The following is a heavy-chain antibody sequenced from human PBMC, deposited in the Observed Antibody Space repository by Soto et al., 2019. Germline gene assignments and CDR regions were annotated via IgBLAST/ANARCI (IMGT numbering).Heavy chain of an antibody. CDR2: ISGSGSTT. CDR1: GFTFSNCA. CDR3: AKVSSGWTHFDY. D-gene: IGHD6-19*01. V-gene: IGHV3-23*01. Sequence: PGGSLRLSCAASGFTFSNCAMTWVRQAPGKGLEWVSTISGSGSTTYLADSVKGRFTISRDNSKNTLYLQMNNLRAEDTAIYYCAKVSSGWTHFDYWRQGTLVTVSS. J-gene: IGHJ4*02.